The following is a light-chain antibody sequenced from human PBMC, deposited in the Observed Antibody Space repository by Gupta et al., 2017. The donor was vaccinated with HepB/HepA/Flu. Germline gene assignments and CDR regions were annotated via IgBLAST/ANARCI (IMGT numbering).Light chain of an antibody. J-gene: IGLJ2*01. V-gene: IGLV2-8*01. CDR1: SSDIGGYTY. Sequence: QSALPQPPSASGSPGQSVTISCTGTSSDIGGYTYVSWYQQPPGKAPKLMIYDVSKRPSGVPNRFSGSKSGNTASLTVAGLQAEDEADYYCTSYAGSNNVVVFGGGTKLTVL. CDR3: TSYAGSNNVVV. CDR2: DVS.